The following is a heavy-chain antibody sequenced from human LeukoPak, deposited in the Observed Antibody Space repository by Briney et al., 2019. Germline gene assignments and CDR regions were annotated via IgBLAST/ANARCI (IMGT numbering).Heavy chain of an antibody. D-gene: IGHD5-24*01. CDR3: AKVGDGYNYGLYYFDY. J-gene: IGHJ4*02. CDR2: ISGSGGST. V-gene: IGHV3-23*01. Sequence: PGGSLRLSCAASGFTFSSYAMSWVRQAPGKGLEWVSAISGSGGSTCYADSVKGRFTISRDNSKNTLYLQMNSLRAEDTAVYYCAKVGDGYNYGLYYFDYWGQGTLVTVSS. CDR1: GFTFSSYA.